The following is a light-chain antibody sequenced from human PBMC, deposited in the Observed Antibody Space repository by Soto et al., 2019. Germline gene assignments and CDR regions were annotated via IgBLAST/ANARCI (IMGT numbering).Light chain of an antibody. V-gene: IGLV2-8*01. CDR1: SSDVGGYNY. CDR3: SSYSGSNNWV. CDR2: EVS. J-gene: IGLJ2*01. Sequence: QSALTQPPSASGSPGQSVTISCTGTSSDVGGYNYVSWYQQHPGKAPKLMIYEVSKRPSGVADRFSGSKSGNTASLNVSGLQAEDEADYYCSSYSGSNNWVFGGGTKLTVL.